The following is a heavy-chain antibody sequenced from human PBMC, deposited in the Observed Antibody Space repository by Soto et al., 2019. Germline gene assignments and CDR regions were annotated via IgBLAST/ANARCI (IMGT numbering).Heavy chain of an antibody. V-gene: IGHV1-3*01. CDR2: INAGNGNT. CDR3: ARISTYQLLYHY. CDR1: GYTFTSYA. D-gene: IGHD2-2*02. J-gene: IGHJ4*02. Sequence: ASVKVSCKASGYTFTSYAMHWVRQTPGQRLEWMGWINAGNGNTKYSQGFQGRVTITRDTSASTAYMELSSLRSEDTAVYYCARISTYQLLYHYWGQGTLVTVSS.